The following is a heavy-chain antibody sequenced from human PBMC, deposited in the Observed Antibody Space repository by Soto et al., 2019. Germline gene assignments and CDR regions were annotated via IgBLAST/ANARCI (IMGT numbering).Heavy chain of an antibody. D-gene: IGHD3-22*01. CDR2: TFHSGST. Sequence: QVQLQESGPGLVKPSGTLSLTCAVSGGSISSNDWWTWVRQPPGKGLEWIAETFHSGSTNYNPSPKRRVTISIDKSKNQFSLKLSSVTAADTAVYYCARTYHYDSSGYFYYFDYWGQGTLVTVSS. CDR1: GGSISSNDW. CDR3: ARTYHYDSSGYFYYFDY. V-gene: IGHV4-4*02. J-gene: IGHJ4*02.